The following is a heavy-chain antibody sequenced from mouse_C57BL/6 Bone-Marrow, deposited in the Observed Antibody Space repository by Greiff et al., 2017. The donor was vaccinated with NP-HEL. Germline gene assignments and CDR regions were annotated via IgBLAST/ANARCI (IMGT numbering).Heavy chain of an antibody. Sequence: QVQLQQPGAELVKPGASVKLSCKASGYTFTSYWMHWVKQRPGQGLEWIGMIHPNSGSTNYNEKFKSKATLTVDKSSSTAYMQLCSLTSEDSAVYYCARCYYGSSYLAWFAYWGQGTLVTVSA. CDR2: IHPNSGST. D-gene: IGHD1-1*01. CDR3: ARCYYGSSYLAWFAY. V-gene: IGHV1-64*01. CDR1: GYTFTSYW. J-gene: IGHJ3*01.